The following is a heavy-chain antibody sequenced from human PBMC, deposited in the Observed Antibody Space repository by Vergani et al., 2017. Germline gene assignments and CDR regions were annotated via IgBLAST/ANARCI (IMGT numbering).Heavy chain of an antibody. D-gene: IGHD5-12*01. J-gene: IGHJ2*01. CDR1: GFTFSGSA. V-gene: IGHV3-73*02. Sequence: EVQLVESGGGLVQPGGSLKLSCAASGFTFSGSAMHWVRQASGKGLEWVGRIRSKANSYATAYAASVKGRFTISRADSKNTAYLQMNSLKTEDTAVYYCARGRAPTEFRPYSAGWYFDLWGRGTLVTVSS. CDR3: ARGRAPTEFRPYSAGWYFDL. CDR2: IRSKANSYAT.